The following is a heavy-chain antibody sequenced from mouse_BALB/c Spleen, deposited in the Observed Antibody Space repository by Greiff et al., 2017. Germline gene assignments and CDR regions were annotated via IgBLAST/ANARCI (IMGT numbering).Heavy chain of an antibody. V-gene: IGHV1-14*01. CDR1: GYTFTSYV. J-gene: IGHJ1*01. CDR2: INPYNDGT. CDR3: ARGLEGWYFDV. D-gene: IGHD2-2*01. Sequence: EVQVVESGPELVKPGASVKMSCKASGYTFTSYVMHWVKQKPGQGLEWIGYINPYNDGTKYNEKFKGKATLTSDKSSSTAYMELSSLTSEDSAVYYCARGLEGWYFDVWGAGTTVTVSS.